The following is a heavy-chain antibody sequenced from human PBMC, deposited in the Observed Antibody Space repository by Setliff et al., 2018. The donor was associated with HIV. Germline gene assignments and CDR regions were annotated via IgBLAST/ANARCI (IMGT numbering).Heavy chain of an antibody. CDR3: ARDRQGYYYGSGSCYMDV. CDR2: IYTSGIT. V-gene: IGHV4-4*08. J-gene: IGHJ6*03. CDR1: GDSISSYY. D-gene: IGHD3-10*01. Sequence: SETLSLTCTVSGDSISSYYWSWIRQPPGKGLEWIGYIYTSGITDYNPSLKSRVTISGDTSKNQFSLKLSSVTAADTAVYYCARDRQGYYYGSGSCYMDVWGRGTTVTVSS.